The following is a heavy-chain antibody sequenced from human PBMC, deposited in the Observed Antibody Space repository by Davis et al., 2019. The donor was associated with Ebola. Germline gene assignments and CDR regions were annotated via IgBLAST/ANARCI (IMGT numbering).Heavy chain of an antibody. D-gene: IGHD3-22*01. V-gene: IGHV3-74*01. CDR2: INSDGSST. Sequence: GESLKISCAASGFTFSSYWMHWVRQAPGKGLVWVSRINSDGSSTSYADSVKGRFTISRDNAKNTLYLQMNSLRAEDTAVYYCAKDGYYYDSSGYYDNWFDPWGHGTLVTVSS. CDR1: GFTFSSYW. CDR3: AKDGYYYDSSGYYDNWFDP. J-gene: IGHJ5*02.